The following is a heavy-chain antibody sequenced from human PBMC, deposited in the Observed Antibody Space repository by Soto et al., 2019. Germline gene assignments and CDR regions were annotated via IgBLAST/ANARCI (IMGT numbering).Heavy chain of an antibody. V-gene: IGHV3-23*01. CDR2: ISGSGGST. CDR3: AKVFSPEGGNYFDY. J-gene: IGHJ4*02. Sequence: GGSLRLSCAASGFTFNIYTMTWVRQAPGKGLEWVSAISGSGGSTYYADSVRGRFTISRDNSKKTLFLQMNSLRAEDTAVYYCAKVFSPEGGNYFDYWGQGTLVTVSS. CDR1: GFTFNIYT.